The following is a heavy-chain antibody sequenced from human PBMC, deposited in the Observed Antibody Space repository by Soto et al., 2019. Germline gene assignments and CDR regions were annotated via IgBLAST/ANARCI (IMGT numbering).Heavy chain of an antibody. Sequence: ASVKVSCKASGYTFTSYYMHWVRQAPGQWLEWMGIINPSGGSTSYAQKFQGRVTMTRDTSTSTVYMELSSLRSEDTAVYYCAREGYYDSSGHYSPLAYWGQGTLVTVSS. V-gene: IGHV1-46*01. CDR2: INPSGGST. CDR1: GYTFTSYY. CDR3: AREGYYDSSGHYSPLAY. J-gene: IGHJ4*02. D-gene: IGHD3-22*01.